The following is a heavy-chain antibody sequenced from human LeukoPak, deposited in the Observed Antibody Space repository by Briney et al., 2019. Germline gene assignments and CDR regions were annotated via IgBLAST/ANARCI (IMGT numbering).Heavy chain of an antibody. Sequence: PSQTLSLTCTVFGGSISSGGYYWSWIRQHPGKGLEWIGYIYYSGSTYYNPSLKSRVTISVDTSKNQFSLKLSSVTAADTAVYYCARRNDYSNYVGWFDPWGQGTLVTVSS. CDR3: ARRNDYSNYVGWFDP. CDR2: IYYSGST. J-gene: IGHJ5*02. V-gene: IGHV4-31*03. CDR1: GGSISSGGYY. D-gene: IGHD4-11*01.